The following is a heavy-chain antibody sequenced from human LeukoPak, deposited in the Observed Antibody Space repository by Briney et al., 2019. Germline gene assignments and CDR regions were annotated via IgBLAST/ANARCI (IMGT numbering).Heavy chain of an antibody. D-gene: IGHD6-19*01. CDR3: ARDSDSSGYYRDFDY. V-gene: IGHV3-53*01. CDR1: GFIVSSSY. Sequence: GGSLRLSCAASGFIVSSSYMSWVRQAPGKGLEWVSVIYSGGSTYYADSVKGRFTISRDNSKNTLYLQMNSLRAEDTAVYYCARDSDSSGYYRDFDYWGQGSLVTPSS. CDR2: IYSGGST. J-gene: IGHJ4*02.